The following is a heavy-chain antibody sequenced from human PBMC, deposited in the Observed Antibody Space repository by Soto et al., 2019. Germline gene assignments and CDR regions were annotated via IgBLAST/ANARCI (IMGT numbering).Heavy chain of an antibody. CDR1: GYTFNDYK. CDR3: ARGARLSAAISTLFDP. V-gene: IGHV1-2*02. D-gene: IGHD2-2*01. J-gene: IGHJ5*02. Sequence: QVQLVQSGAEVKKPGASVTVSCKASGYTFNDYKIHLLRLAPGQGLEWMGWINTKSDVTNYVHKIQDRVTITRDTSTSTASMVLSRLTFHDTAVSYCARGARLSAAISTLFDPLGQGTLVTVSS. CDR2: INTKSDVT.